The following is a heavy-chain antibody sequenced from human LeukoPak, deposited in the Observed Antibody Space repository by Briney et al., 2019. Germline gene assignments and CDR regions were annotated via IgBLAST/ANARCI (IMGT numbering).Heavy chain of an antibody. CDR1: GFTFSSYA. D-gene: IGHD3-10*01. J-gene: IGHJ4*02. CDR3: AKDPKGRSGSYL. CDR2: ISGSGGST. Sequence: GGSLRLFCAASGFTFSSYAMSWVRQAPGKGLEWVSAISGSGGSTYYADSVKGRFTISRDNSKNTLYLQMNSLRAEDTAVYYCAKDPKGRSGSYLWGQGTLVTVSS. V-gene: IGHV3-23*01.